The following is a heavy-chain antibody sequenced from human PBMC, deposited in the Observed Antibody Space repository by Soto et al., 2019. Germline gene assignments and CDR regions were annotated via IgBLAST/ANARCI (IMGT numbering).Heavy chain of an antibody. D-gene: IGHD3-3*01. V-gene: IGHV3-15*07. Sequence: GGSLRLSCAASGFTFSNAWMNWVRQAPGKGLEWVGRIKSKTDGGTTDYAAPVKGRFTISRDDSKNTLYLQMNSLKTEDTAVYYCTTEPGLTIFGVVNWFDPWGQGTLVTVSS. CDR3: TTEPGLTIFGVVNWFDP. CDR2: IKSKTDGGTT. CDR1: GFTFSNAW. J-gene: IGHJ5*02.